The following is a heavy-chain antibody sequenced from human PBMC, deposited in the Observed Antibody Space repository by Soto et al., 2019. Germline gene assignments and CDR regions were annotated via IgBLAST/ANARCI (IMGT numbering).Heavy chain of an antibody. J-gene: IGHJ3*02. Sequence: QVQLQESGPGLVKPSQTLSLTCTVSGGSISSEDFYWSWIRQPPGKGLEWIGYIYFSGSTYYNPSLKSRMTLSVDKSKNQFSLKLTSVTAADTAVYYCVRNFGARGYYAQWVTFDIWGQGTMVTVSP. CDR3: VRNFGARGYYAQWVTFDI. V-gene: IGHV4-30-4*01. CDR2: IYFSGST. CDR1: GGSISSEDFY. D-gene: IGHD3-10*01.